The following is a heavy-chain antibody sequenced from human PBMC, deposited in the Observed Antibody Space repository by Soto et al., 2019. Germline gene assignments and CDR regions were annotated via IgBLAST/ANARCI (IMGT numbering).Heavy chain of an antibody. CDR1: GFSLSTSGVG. CDR3: AHRRVAVAGTNWFDP. J-gene: IGHJ5*02. CDR2: IYWDDDK. V-gene: IGHV2-5*02. Sequence: SGPTLVNPTQTLTLTFAFSGFSLSTSGVGVGWIRQPPGKALEWLALIYWDDDKRYSPSLKSRLTITKDTSKNQVVLTMTNMDPVDTATYYCAHRRVAVAGTNWFDPWGQGTLVTVSS. D-gene: IGHD6-19*01.